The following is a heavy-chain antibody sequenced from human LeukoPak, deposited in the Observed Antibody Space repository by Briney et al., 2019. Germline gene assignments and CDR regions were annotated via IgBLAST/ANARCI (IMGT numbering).Heavy chain of an antibody. V-gene: IGHV3-74*01. J-gene: IGHJ4*02. D-gene: IGHD1-1*01. CDR3: ARARQLAPPFKDY. Sequence: PGGSLRLSCAASGFTFNNHWMHWVRQAPGKGLVWVSRINSDGSTTTYADSVKGRFTISRDNAKNTLYLQMNSLRAEDTAVYYCARARQLAPPFKDYWGQGTLVTVSS. CDR1: GFTFNNHW. CDR2: INSDGSTT.